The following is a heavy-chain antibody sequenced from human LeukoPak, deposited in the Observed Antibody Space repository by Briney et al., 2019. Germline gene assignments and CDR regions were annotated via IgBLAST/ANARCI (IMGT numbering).Heavy chain of an antibody. CDR2: IIPIFGTA. Sequence: GASVKVSCKASGGTFSSYAISWVRQAPGQGLEWMGGIIPIFGTANYAQKFQGRVTITADESTSTAYMELSSLRSEDTAVYYCALQPRGVVPAAMWGRWGQETLVTVSS. D-gene: IGHD2-2*01. J-gene: IGHJ4*02. CDR3: ALQPRGVVPAAMWGR. V-gene: IGHV1-69*13. CDR1: GGTFSSYA.